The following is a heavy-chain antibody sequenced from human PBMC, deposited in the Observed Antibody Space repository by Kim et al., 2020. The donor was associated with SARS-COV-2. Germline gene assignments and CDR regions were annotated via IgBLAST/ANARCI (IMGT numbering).Heavy chain of an antibody. Sequence: GGSLRLSCAASGFTFDDYAMHWVRQAPGKGLEWVSGISWNSGSIGYADSVKGRFTISRDNAKNSLYLQMNSLRAEDTALYYCAKDIGYCSSTSCQLGAFDIWGQGTMVTVSS. CDR2: ISWNSGSI. D-gene: IGHD2-2*01. CDR3: AKDIGYCSSTSCQLGAFDI. J-gene: IGHJ3*02. CDR1: GFTFDDYA. V-gene: IGHV3-9*01.